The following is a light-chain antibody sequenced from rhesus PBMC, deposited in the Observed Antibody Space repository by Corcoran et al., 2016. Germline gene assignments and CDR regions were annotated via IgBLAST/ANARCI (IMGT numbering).Light chain of an antibody. J-gene: IGLJ1*01. V-gene: IGLV2-38*01. Sequence: QSALTQPPSVSKSLGQPVTITFTGTTSDIGGYNGVSWYQQYSGTAPRILIYDVNKRPSGVSDRFSGSKSFNTASLTISGLQTNDEADYYCCSVWRGGTCIFGSGTRLTVL. CDR3: CSVWRGGTCI. CDR1: TSDIGGYNG. CDR2: DVN.